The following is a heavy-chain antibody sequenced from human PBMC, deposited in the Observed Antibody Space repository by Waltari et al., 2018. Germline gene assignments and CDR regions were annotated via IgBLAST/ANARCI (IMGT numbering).Heavy chain of an antibody. D-gene: IGHD5-12*01. CDR2: IRPIFQTP. V-gene: IGHV1-69*13. CDR1: GGSFSTYT. CDR3: ATGRESYGFDGYDYFDY. Sequence: QVQLVQSGAEVRKPGSSVKVSCKASGGSFSTYTLPWVRQTPGQGFEWVGWGGGIRPIFQTPKYAQKFQGRVTITANESTTTSYMELRSLGSEDTALYYCATGRESYGFDGYDYFDYWGQGTRVTVSS. J-gene: IGHJ4*02.